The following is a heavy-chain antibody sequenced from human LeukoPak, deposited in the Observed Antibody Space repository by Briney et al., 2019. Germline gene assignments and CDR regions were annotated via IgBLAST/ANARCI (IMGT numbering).Heavy chain of an antibody. V-gene: IGHV3-53*01. CDR1: GFTVNNKY. CDR2: IYNDGRT. Sequence: PGGSLRLSCAASGFTVNNKYMTWVRQAPGKGLEWVSLIYNDGRTYYADSVKGRFTISRDNTKNTLYLQMNSLRAEDTAVYYCAKDRHAPGRYCSSTSCFPFDSWGQGTLVTVSS. D-gene: IGHD2-2*01. CDR3: AKDRHAPGRYCSSTSCFPFDS. J-gene: IGHJ5*01.